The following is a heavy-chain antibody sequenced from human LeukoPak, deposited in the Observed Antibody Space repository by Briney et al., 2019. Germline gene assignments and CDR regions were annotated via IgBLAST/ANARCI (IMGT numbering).Heavy chain of an antibody. D-gene: IGHD3-16*02. J-gene: IGHJ4*02. Sequence: ASVKVSCKASGYTFTGYYMHWVRQAPGQGLEWMGWINPNSGGTNYAQKFQGRVTMTRDTSISTAYMELSRLRSDDTAVYYCARDYDYVWGSYPGIDYWGQGTLVTVSS. CDR3: ARDYDYVWGSYPGIDY. CDR1: GYTFTGYY. V-gene: IGHV1-2*02. CDR2: INPNSGGT.